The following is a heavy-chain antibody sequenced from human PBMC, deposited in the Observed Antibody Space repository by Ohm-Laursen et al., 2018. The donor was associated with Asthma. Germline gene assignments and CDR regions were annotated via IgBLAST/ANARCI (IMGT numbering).Heavy chain of an antibody. V-gene: IGHV3-30-3*01. CDR2: GGSYYDGGLK. CDR1: GFTFISYA. CDR3: ARDVMEWYLPAFDF. Sequence: SLRLSCAASGFTFISYAMHWVRQAPGKGLEWVAVGGSYYDGGLKYYADSVNGRFTVSRDDSKNTLYLQMNSLRPDDTAVYYCARDVMEWYLPAFDFWGQGTLVTVSS. D-gene: IGHD3-3*01. J-gene: IGHJ4*02.